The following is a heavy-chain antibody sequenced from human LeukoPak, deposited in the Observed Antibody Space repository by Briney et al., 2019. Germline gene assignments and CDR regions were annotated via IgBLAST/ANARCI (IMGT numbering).Heavy chain of an antibody. CDR2: INPNSGGT. CDR3: ARLRMMDTAMVDY. V-gene: IGHV1-2*02. J-gene: IGHJ4*02. D-gene: IGHD5-18*01. CDR1: GYTFTGYY. Sequence: GASVKVSCKASGYTFTGYYMRWVRQAPGQGLEWMGWINPNSGGTNYAQKFQGRVTMTRDTSISTAYMELSRLRSDDTAVYYCARLRMMDTAMVDYWGQGTLVTVSS.